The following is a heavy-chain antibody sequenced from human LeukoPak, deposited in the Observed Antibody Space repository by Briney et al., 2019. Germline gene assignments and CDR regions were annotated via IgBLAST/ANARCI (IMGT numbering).Heavy chain of an antibody. CDR2: ISWNSGSI. CDR1: GFTFDDYA. D-gene: IGHD5-18*01. J-gene: IGHJ4*02. Sequence: GRSLRLSCAASGFTFDDYAMHWVRQAPGKGLEWVSGISWNSGSIGYADSVKGRFTISRDNAKNSLYLQMNSLRAEDMALYYCAKGGRGYSYGLTPFDYWGQGTLVTVSS. V-gene: IGHV3-9*03. CDR3: AKGGRGYSYGLTPFDY.